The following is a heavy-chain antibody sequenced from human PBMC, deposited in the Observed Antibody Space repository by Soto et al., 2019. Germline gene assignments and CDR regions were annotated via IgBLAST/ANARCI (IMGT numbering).Heavy chain of an antibody. J-gene: IGHJ6*02. D-gene: IGHD6-13*01. V-gene: IGHV4-30-2*01. CDR3: ARRGLIAAAGLGYYYYGMDV. CDR2: IYHSGST. CDR1: GGSISSGGYS. Sequence: PSETLSLTCAVSGGSISSGGYSWSWIRQPPGKGLEWIGYIYHSGSTYYNPSLKSRVTISVDTSKNQFSLKLSSVTAADTAVYYCARRGLIAAAGLGYYYYGMDVWGQGTTVTVSS.